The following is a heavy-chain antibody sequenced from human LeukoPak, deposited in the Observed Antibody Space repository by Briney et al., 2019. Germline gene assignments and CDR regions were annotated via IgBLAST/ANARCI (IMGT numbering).Heavy chain of an antibody. D-gene: IGHD6-19*01. J-gene: IGHJ4*02. CDR1: GFTFSIYA. CDR3: ARPGIAVAGEFFDY. V-gene: IGHV3-21*01. Sequence: PGGSLRLSCAASGFTFSIYATNWVRQAPGKGLEWVSFIRSSSSYIYYADSVKGRFTISRDNAKNSLYLQMNSLRAEDTAVYYCARPGIAVAGEFFDYWGQGTLVTVSS. CDR2: IRSSSSYI.